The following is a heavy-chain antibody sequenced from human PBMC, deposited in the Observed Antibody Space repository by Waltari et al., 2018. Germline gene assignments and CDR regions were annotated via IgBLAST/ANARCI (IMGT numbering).Heavy chain of an antibody. CDR2: MSPDSGGT. V-gene: IGHV1-2*04. CDR3: ARGSVIGYYDSSASYTSLTI. Sequence: QVQLEQSGAEVKMPGASVNVSCKTSGYKFPGHYLYWVRLTPGQGLEWMGWMSPDSGGTSYAQKFQGWVTMTRDTSTSTAYMELSRLTSGDTAVYYCARGSVIGYYDSSASYTSLTIWGQGTTVTVSS. D-gene: IGHD3-22*01. J-gene: IGHJ3*02. CDR1: GYKFPGHY.